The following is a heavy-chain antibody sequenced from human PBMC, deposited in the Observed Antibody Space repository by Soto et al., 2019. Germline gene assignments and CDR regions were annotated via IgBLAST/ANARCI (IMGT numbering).Heavy chain of an antibody. CDR3: AREARGVISGMDV. CDR2: ISHSGST. CDR1: GGSISDDY. V-gene: IGHV4-59*01. J-gene: IGHJ6*02. Sequence: PSETLSLTCTVSGGSISDDYWSWIRQPPGKGLEWIGHISHSGSTNYNPSLKSRVTISVDTSKRQFSLKLSSVTAADTAVYYGAREARGVISGMDVWGQGTTVTVSS. D-gene: IGHD3-10*01.